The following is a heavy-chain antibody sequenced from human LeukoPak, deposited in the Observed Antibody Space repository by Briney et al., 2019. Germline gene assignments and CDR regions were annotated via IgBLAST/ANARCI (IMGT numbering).Heavy chain of an antibody. CDR2: ISYDGISK. D-gene: IGHD3-3*01. J-gene: IGHJ4*02. CDR1: GFIFSHFA. Sequence: PGGSLRLSCAASGFIFSHFAMHWVRQAPGKGLEWVAVISYDGISKYYADSVKGRFTISRDNAKNTLYLQMNSLRAEDTAVYYCARDSQIFGVVHPPFDYWGQGTLVTVSS. CDR3: ARDSQIFGVVHPPFDY. V-gene: IGHV3-30*04.